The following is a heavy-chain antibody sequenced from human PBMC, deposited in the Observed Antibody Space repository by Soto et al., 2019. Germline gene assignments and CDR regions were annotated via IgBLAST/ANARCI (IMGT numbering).Heavy chain of an antibody. CDR1: GYSFTSYW. J-gene: IGHJ3*02. Sequence: GSSLKISCKGSGYSFTSYWIGWVRQMPGKGLEWMGIIYPGDSDTRYSPSFQGQVTISADKSISTAYLQWSSLKASATAMYYCARQVVQSSADAFDIWGQGTMVTVSS. CDR2: IYPGDSDT. D-gene: IGHD2-21*01. CDR3: ARQVVQSSADAFDI. V-gene: IGHV5-51*01.